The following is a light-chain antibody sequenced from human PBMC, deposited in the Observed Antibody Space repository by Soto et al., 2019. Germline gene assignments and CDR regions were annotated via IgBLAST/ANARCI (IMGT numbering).Light chain of an antibody. V-gene: IGLV2-11*01. Sequence: QSALTQPRSVSGSLGQSVTISCTGTSSDVGGYDYVSWYQQHPGKAPKLMIYDVNKRPSGVPDRFSGSKSGNTASLTISGLQADDEADYYCCSYAGSYTKVFGGGTKLTVL. J-gene: IGLJ2*01. CDR3: CSYAGSYTKV. CDR2: DVN. CDR1: SSDVGGYDY.